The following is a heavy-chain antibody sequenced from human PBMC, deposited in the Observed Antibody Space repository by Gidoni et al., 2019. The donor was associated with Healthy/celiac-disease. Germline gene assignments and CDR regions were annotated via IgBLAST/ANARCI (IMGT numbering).Heavy chain of an antibody. CDR3: ARIGYCSGGSCHYYFDY. V-gene: IGHV1-46*01. Sequence: QVQLVQSGAEVKKPGASVKVSCKASGYTFTRYYMHWVRQAPGQGLEWMGIIHPNGGSTSYAQKFQGRVTMTRDTSTSTVYMELSSLRSEDTAVYYCARIGYCSGGSCHYYFDYWGQGTLVTVSS. CDR1: GYTFTRYY. J-gene: IGHJ4*02. CDR2: IHPNGGST. D-gene: IGHD2-15*01.